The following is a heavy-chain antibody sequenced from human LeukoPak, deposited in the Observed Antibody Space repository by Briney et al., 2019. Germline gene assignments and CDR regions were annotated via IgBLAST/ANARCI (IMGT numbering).Heavy chain of an antibody. CDR1: GFTFGSYW. CDR3: ARETGDSYWYFDL. D-gene: IGHD7-27*01. CDR2: IKQDGSEI. J-gene: IGHJ2*01. Sequence: GGSLRLSCAGSGFTFGSYWMSWVRQAPGKGLERVANIKQDGSEIYYVDSVKGRFTISRDNAKNSLFLQMNSLRAEDTAVYYCARETGDSYWYFDLWGRGTLVTVSS. V-gene: IGHV3-7*01.